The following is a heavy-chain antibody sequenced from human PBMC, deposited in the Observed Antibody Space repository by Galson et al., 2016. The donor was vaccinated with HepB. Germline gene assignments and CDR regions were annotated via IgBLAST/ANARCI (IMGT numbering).Heavy chain of an antibody. CDR1: GFTFSSYA. J-gene: IGHJ4*02. CDR3: AKGYDLWSGYPDALAY. CDR2: ISGSGGST. D-gene: IGHD3-3*01. V-gene: IGHV3-23*01. Sequence: SLRLSCAVSGFTFSSYAISWVRQAPGKGLEWVSGISGSGGSTYYADSVKGRFTIYRDTSRNTLYLQMNSLRAEDTAVYYCAKGYDLWSGYPDALAYWAQGTLVSLSS.